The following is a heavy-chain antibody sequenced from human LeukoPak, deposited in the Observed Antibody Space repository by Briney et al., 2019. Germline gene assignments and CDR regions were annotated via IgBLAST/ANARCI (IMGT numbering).Heavy chain of an antibody. CDR2: ILTGSNGGGT. CDR3: ARGRPGYFFDY. D-gene: IGHD3-9*01. Sequence: SGGSLRLSCAASGFIVSSNYMNWVRQAPGTGLEWVSFILTGSNGGGTYYADSVKGRFTISRDNSKNTLYLQMNSLRAEDTAIYYCARGRPGYFFDYWGQGILVTVSS. CDR1: GFIVSSNY. V-gene: IGHV3-53*01. J-gene: IGHJ4*02.